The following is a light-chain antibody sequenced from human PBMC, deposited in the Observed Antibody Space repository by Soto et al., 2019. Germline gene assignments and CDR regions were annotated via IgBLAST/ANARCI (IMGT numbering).Light chain of an antibody. J-gene: IGKJ1*01. CDR1: QSVSSH. CDR2: DAS. Sequence: EIVMTQSPATLSVSPGERATLSCRASQSVSSHLAWYQHKSGQAPRLLIYDASTRATDVPDRFSGSGSATEFTPTISNLQSEDFAVYYSQQYNNWPLTWTFGLGTKVEIK. CDR3: QQYNNWPLTWT. V-gene: IGKV3-15*01.